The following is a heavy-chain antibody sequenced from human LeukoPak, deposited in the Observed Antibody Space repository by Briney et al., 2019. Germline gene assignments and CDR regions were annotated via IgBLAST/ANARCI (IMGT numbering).Heavy chain of an antibody. J-gene: IGHJ4*02. CDR1: GGSFSGYY. CDR2: IYYSGST. V-gene: IGHV4-34*01. D-gene: IGHD3-22*01. CDR3: ARDVPSYYDSSGYYSIPFDY. Sequence: SETLSLTCAVYGGSFSGYYWSWIRQPPGKGLEWIGSIYYSGSTYYNPSLKSRVTISADTSKNQFSLKLISVTAADTAVYYCARDVPSYYDSSGYYSIPFDYWGQGTLVTVSS.